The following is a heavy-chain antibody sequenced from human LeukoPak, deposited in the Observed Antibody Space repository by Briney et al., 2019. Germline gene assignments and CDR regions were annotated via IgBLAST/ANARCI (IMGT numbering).Heavy chain of an antibody. CDR1: GGSISSYF. CDR3: ARVATPYSSSWYGIWFDP. D-gene: IGHD6-13*01. J-gene: IGHJ5*02. Sequence: SETLSLTCTVSGGSISSYFWSWIRQPAGKGLEWIGRMYISGSTNYNPSLKSRVTMSVDTSKNQFSLKLSSVTAADTAVYYCARVATPYSSSWYGIWFDPWGQGTLVTVSS. CDR2: MYISGST. V-gene: IGHV4-4*07.